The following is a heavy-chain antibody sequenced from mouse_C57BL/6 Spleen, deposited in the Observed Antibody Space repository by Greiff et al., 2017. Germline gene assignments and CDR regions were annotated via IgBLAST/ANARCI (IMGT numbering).Heavy chain of an antibody. Sequence: QVQLQQSGAELVRPGASVKLSCKASGYTFTDYYINWVKQRPGQGLEWIARIYPGSGNTYYNEKFKGKATLTAEKSSSTAYMQLSSLTSEDSAVYFCARSGWLLSFAYWGQGTLVTVSA. CDR1: GYTFTDYY. D-gene: IGHD2-3*01. CDR2: IYPGSGNT. J-gene: IGHJ3*01. CDR3: ARSGWLLSFAY. V-gene: IGHV1-76*01.